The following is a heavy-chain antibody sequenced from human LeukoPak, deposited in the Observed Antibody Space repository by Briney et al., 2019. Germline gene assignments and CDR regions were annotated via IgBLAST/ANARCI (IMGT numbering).Heavy chain of an antibody. CDR1: GYTFTSYA. CDR3: ARVGNNWNTRITYAFDI. J-gene: IGHJ3*02. CDR2: INTNTGNP. Sequence: ASVKVSCKASGYTFTSYAMNWVRQAPGQGLEWMGWINTNTGNPTYAQGFTGRFVFSLDTSVSTAYLQISSLKAEDTAVYYCARVGNNWNTRITYAFDIWGQGTMVTVSS. V-gene: IGHV7-4-1*02. D-gene: IGHD1/OR15-1a*01.